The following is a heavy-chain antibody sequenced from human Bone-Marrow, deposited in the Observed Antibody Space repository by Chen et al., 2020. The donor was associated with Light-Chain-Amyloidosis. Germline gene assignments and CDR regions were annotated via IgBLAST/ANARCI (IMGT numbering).Heavy chain of an antibody. CDR3: SRDRTYGDYGSYGMDV. Sequence: QAQLVQSGAEVKKPGSSVKVSCKAAGGTFSSYQVTWVRQAPGHGLEWIGGIIPFFGTTNYAQNFQGRVTITADKSTGTAYMELNSLTSEDTAIYYCSRDRTYGDYGSYGMDVWGQGTTVTVTS. V-gene: IGHV1-69*06. J-gene: IGHJ6*02. CDR1: GGTFSSYQ. CDR2: IIPFFGTT. D-gene: IGHD4-17*01.